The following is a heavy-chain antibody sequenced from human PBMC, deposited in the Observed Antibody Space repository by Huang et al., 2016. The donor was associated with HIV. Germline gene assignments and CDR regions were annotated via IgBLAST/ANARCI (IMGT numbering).Heavy chain of an antibody. Sequence: QIQLVQSGPEVKKPGASVKVSCKASGYTFSIYGISWVRQAPGQGPEWMGWVSAYRGYTNYSQKFQCRVTMTADTSASTAYMDWRSLTSDDTAVYYCARVPSDHFSDYWGQGTLVTVSS. CDR3: ARVPSDHFSDY. V-gene: IGHV1-18*01. CDR2: VSAYRGYT. J-gene: IGHJ4*02. CDR1: GYTFSIYG.